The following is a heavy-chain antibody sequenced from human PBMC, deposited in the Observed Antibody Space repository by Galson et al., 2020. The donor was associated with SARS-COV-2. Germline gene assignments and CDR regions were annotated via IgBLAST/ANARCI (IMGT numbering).Heavy chain of an antibody. J-gene: IGHJ5*01. CDR3: ATGGRMSGVCLDS. V-gene: IGHV4-59*01. CDR1: GDSIGSDN. D-gene: IGHD3-10*02. Sequence: SETLSLTCTVSGDSIGSDNWNWIRQPPAKGLEWIAYITKSGSTDYNPSPTSRVTISRDTSRNQFSLKLTSVTAADTAVYYCATGGRMSGVCLDSWGQGSPVTVST. CDR2: ITKSGST.